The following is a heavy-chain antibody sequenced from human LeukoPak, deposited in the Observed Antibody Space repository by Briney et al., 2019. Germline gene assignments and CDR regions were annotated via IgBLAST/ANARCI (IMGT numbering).Heavy chain of an antibody. CDR2: ISGSGSST. V-gene: IGHV3-23*01. D-gene: IGHD6-13*01. Sequence: PGGSLRLSCAASGFTFSIYAMSWVRQAPGWGLEWVSSISGSGSSTYYADSVKGRFTISRDSSKNTLYLQMNSLRAEDTAVYYCARETRVAAAGFYYYGMDVWGQGTTVTVSS. CDR3: ARETRVAAAGFYYYGMDV. J-gene: IGHJ6*02. CDR1: GFTFSIYA.